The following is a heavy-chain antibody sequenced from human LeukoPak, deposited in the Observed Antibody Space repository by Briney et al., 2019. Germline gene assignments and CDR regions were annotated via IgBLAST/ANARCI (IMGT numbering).Heavy chain of an antibody. CDR3: AKGDLRFDP. Sequence: GGSLRLSCAASGFTFSTFAMSWVRQAPGKGLEWVSTITSGGSITSYAVSVKGRFTISRDNSKNTLSLQMNTLRAEDTAVYYCAKGDLRFDPWGQGTLVTVSS. V-gene: IGHV3-23*01. CDR2: ITSGGSIT. CDR1: GFTFSTFA. J-gene: IGHJ5*02.